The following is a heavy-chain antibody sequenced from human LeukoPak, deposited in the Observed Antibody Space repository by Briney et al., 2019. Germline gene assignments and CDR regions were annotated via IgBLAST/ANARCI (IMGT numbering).Heavy chain of an antibody. J-gene: IGHJ2*01. CDR1: GGSITSYY. V-gene: IGHV4-59*01. CDR2: IYDTGNT. D-gene: IGHD3-22*01. CDR3: ARARVRSYSYDSYGSCTSDWIFDL. Sequence: SETLSLTCIVSGGSITSYYWSWIRQPPGKGLEWIGYIYDTGNTKYNPSLKSRVTVSLGTSKDQFSLRLSSVTAADTAVYFCARARVRSYSYDSYGSCTSDWIFDLWGRGTLVTVSS.